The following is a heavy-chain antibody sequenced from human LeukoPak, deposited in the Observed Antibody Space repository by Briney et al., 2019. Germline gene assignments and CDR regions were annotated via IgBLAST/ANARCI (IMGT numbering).Heavy chain of an antibody. J-gene: IGHJ4*02. V-gene: IGHV5-51*01. CDR2: IYPGDSDT. CDR1: GYSFTSYW. CDR3: ARRDDFWSGPTGHFDY. Sequence: GESLKISFKGSGYSFTSYWIGWGRQMPGKGLGGMGIIYPGDSDTRYSPSFQGQVTISADKSISTAYLKWSSLKASDTAMYYCARRDDFWSGPTGHFDYWGQGTLVTVSS. D-gene: IGHD3-3*01.